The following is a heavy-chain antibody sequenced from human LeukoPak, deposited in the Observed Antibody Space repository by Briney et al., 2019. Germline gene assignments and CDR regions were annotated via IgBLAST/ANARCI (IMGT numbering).Heavy chain of an antibody. Sequence: PSETLFLTCTVSGGSISSGGYYWSWIRQHPGKGLEWIGYIYYSGSTYYNPSLKSRVTISVDTSKNQFSLKLSSVTAADTAVYYCASFTYYYDSSLGGVFWFDPWGQGTLVTVSS. CDR1: GGSISSGGYY. CDR2: IYYSGST. V-gene: IGHV4-31*03. D-gene: IGHD3-22*01. J-gene: IGHJ5*02. CDR3: ASFTYYYDSSLGGVFWFDP.